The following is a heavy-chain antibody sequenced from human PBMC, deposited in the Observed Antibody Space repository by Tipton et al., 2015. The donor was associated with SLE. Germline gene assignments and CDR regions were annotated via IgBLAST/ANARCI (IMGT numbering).Heavy chain of an antibody. Sequence: TLSLTCTVSGGSISSHYWSWIRQPPGKGLEWIGYIYYSGNTNYSPSLKSRVTISIDTSKNQFSLKLSSVTAADTAVYYCARGSGYDWPGGYYYYGMDVWGQGTTVTVSS. CDR1: GGSISSHY. V-gene: IGHV4-59*11. D-gene: IGHD5-12*01. J-gene: IGHJ6*02. CDR2: IYYSGNT. CDR3: ARGSGYDWPGGYYYYGMDV.